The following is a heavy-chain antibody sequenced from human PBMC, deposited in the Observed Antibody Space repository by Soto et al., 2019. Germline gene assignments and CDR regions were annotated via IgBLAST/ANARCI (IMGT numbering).Heavy chain of an antibody. CDR3: AKRPMQLRTFDY. CDR1: GFIFCNYV. Sequence: EVQLLDSGGGLVQPGGSLTLSCAASGFIFCNYVMSWVRQAPGKGLEWVSSISGTGDKTDYADSVTGRFTISRDNSKNTLDLQMNRLRGEDTAVYYRAKRPMQLRTFDYWGQGSLVTVSS. D-gene: IGHD1-7*01. V-gene: IGHV3-23*01. CDR2: ISGTGDKT. J-gene: IGHJ4*02.